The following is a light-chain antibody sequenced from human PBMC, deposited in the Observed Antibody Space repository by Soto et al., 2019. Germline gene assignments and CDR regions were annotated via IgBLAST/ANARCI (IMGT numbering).Light chain of an antibody. CDR3: SSYTTSSTRV. CDR2: DVS. Sequence: QSVLTHPASVSGSPGQSITISCTGTNSDVGAYNYVSWYQHHPGKAPKLMIYDVSNRPSGISNRFSGSKSGNTASLTISGLQAEDEADYYCSSYTTSSTRVFGTGTKVTVL. V-gene: IGLV2-14*01. J-gene: IGLJ1*01. CDR1: NSDVGAYNY.